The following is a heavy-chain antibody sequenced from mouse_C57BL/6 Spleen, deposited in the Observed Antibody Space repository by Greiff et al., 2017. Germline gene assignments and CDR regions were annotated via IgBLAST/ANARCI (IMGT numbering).Heavy chain of an antibody. J-gene: IGHJ2*01. CDR3: ASGVGISLRNFDY. CDR1: GYTFTSYW. Sequence: QVQLQQPGAELVKPGASVKLSCKASGYTFTSYWMQWVKQRPGQGLEWIGEIDPADGYTKYNHKFKGKATLTVDTSSSTAYMQLSSLTSEDSAVYYCASGVGISLRNFDYWGQGTTLTVSS. V-gene: IGHV1-50*01. D-gene: IGHD2-12*01. CDR2: IDPADGYT.